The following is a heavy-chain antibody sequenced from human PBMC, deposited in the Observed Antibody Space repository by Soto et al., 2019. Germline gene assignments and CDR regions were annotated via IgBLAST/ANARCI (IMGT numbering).Heavy chain of an antibody. V-gene: IGHV3-23*01. D-gene: IGHD2-2*01. Sequence: PGGSLRLSCAASGFTFSSYAMSWVRQAPGKGLEWVSTISVSDGSTYYADSVKGRFTISRDNSKNTLSLQMNSLRAEDTAVYHCAKAVRPTALANWFDPWGQGTLVTASS. CDR3: AKAVRPTALANWFDP. J-gene: IGHJ5*02. CDR2: ISVSDGST. CDR1: GFTFSSYA.